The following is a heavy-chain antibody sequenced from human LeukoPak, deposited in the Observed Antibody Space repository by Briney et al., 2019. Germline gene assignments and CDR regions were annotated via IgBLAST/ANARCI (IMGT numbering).Heavy chain of an antibody. CDR2: VNNNNGGT. J-gene: IGHJ4*02. V-gene: IGHV1-2*02. CDR3: ARDSAPATGLSLDY. CDR1: GYTFIDFY. Sequence: ASVKVSCKASGYTFIDFYVHWFRQAPGQGLEWVGEVNNNNGGTKYAQKFQGRVTLTRDTSIRTAYLELSGLRPDDTAVYYCARDSAPATGLSLDYWGQGTLVTVSS. D-gene: IGHD2-2*01.